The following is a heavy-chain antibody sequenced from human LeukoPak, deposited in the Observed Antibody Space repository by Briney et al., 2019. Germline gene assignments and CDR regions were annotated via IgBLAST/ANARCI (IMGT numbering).Heavy chain of an antibody. V-gene: IGHV1-46*01. CDR3: ARSSDSSGYYQNPIGY. CDR1: GYTFTSYY. D-gene: IGHD3-22*01. J-gene: IGHJ4*02. Sequence: GASVKVSCKASGYTFTSYYMHWVRQAPGQGLEWMGIINPSGGSTSYAQKFQGRVTITRDTSASTAYMELSSLRSEDTAVYYCARSSDSSGYYQNPIGYWGQGTLVTVSS. CDR2: INPSGGST.